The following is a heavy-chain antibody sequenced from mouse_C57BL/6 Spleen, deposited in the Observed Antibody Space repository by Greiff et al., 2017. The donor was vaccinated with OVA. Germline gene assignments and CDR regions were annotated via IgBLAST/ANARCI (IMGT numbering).Heavy chain of an antibody. CDR2: IDPETGGT. V-gene: IGHV1-15*01. Sequence: LQQSGAELVRPGASVTLSCKASGYTFTDYEMHWVKQTPVHGLEWIGAIDPETGGTAYNQKFKGKAILTADKSSSTAYMELRSLTSEDSAVYYCTPGMAYGSSYVAYWGQGTLVTVSA. CDR1: GYTFTDYE. CDR3: TPGMAYGSSYVAY. J-gene: IGHJ3*01. D-gene: IGHD1-1*01.